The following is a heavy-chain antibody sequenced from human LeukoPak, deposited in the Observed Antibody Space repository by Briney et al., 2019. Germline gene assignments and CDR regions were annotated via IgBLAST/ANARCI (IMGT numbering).Heavy chain of an antibody. CDR1: GGTFSSYA. V-gene: IGHV1-69*04. CDR2: IIPILGIA. J-gene: IGHJ6*02. Sequence: SVKVSCKASGGTFSSYAISWVRQAPGQGLEWMGRIIPILGIADYAQKFQGRVTITADKSTSTAYMELSSLRSEDTAVYYCASSGSYPYYYGMDVWGQGTTVTVSS. D-gene: IGHD1-26*01. CDR3: ASSGSYPYYYGMDV.